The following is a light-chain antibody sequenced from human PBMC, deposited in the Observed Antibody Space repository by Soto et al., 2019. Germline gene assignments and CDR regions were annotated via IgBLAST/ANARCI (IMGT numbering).Light chain of an antibody. CDR3: QVWDNASDHRV. J-gene: IGLJ3*02. CDR1: NIGRKS. CDR2: DDS. Sequence: SSELTQPPSVSVAPGQTARIACGGNNIGRKSVHWYQQKPGQAPVLVVYDDSDRPSGIPERFSGSNSGNTATLTISRVEAGDEADYYCQVWDNASDHRVFGGGTKLTVL. V-gene: IGLV3-21*02.